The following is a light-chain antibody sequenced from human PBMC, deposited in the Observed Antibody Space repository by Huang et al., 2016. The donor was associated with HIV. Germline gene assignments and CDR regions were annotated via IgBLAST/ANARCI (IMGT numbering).Light chain of an antibody. V-gene: IGKV6-21*02. CDR2: YAS. CDR1: QSIGTK. CDR3: HQSSSLPYT. Sequence: IVLTQSPDFQSVTPKERVTITCRASQSIGTKLHWYQQKPYQSPKLRSKYASQSISGVPSRFSGSGSGTDFTLSINSLEAEDAAIYHCHQSSSLPYTFGHGTKLEIK. J-gene: IGKJ2*01.